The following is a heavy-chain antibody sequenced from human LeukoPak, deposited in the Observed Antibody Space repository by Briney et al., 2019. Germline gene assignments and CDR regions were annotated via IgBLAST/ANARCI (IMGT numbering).Heavy chain of an antibody. V-gene: IGHV1-69*05. CDR2: IIPIFGTA. CDR3: ARLSGIAAAVGY. Sequence: SVKVSCKASGGTFSSYAISWVRQAPGQGLEWMGGIIPIFGTANYAQKFQGRVTMTRDTSISTAYMELSRLRSDDTAVYYCARLSGIAAAVGYWGQGTLVTVSS. CDR1: GGTFSSYA. D-gene: IGHD6-13*01. J-gene: IGHJ4*02.